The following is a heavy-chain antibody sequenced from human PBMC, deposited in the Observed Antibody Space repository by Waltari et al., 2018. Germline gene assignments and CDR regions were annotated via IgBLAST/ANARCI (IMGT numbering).Heavy chain of an antibody. J-gene: IGHJ5*02. D-gene: IGHD1-26*01. Sequence: EVQLVESGGGLVQPGGSLRLSCAASGFTFSSFWMSWVRQAPGKGLEWVANIKQDGSEKYYVDSVKGRFTISRDNAKNSLYLQMNSLRAEDTAVYYCARDQWELLGWFDPWGQGTLVTVSS. CDR1: GFTFSSFW. CDR2: IKQDGSEK. CDR3: ARDQWELLGWFDP. V-gene: IGHV3-7*01.